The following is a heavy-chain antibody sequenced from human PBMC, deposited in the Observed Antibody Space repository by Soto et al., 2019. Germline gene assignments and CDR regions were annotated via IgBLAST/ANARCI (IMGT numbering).Heavy chain of an antibody. V-gene: IGHV4-4*02. Sequence: SETLSLTCAVSGGSISSSNWWRWVRQPPGKGLEWIGEIYHSGSTNYNPSLKSRVTISVDKSKNQFSLKLSSVTAADTAVYYCARVRYYDSSGYALGGMDVWGQRTTVTVSS. CDR1: GGSISSSNW. CDR2: IYHSGST. J-gene: IGHJ6*02. D-gene: IGHD3-22*01. CDR3: ARVRYYDSSGYALGGMDV.